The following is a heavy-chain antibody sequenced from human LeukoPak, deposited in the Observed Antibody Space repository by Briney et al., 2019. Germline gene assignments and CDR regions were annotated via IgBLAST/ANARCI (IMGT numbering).Heavy chain of an antibody. V-gene: IGHV4-34*01. CDR2: INHSGST. J-gene: IGHJ6*04. CDR1: GGSFSGYY. D-gene: IGHD2-21*01. CDR3: ARGRFPHRALCV. Sequence: SETLSLTCAVYGGSFSGYYWSWIRQPPGKGLEWIGEINHSGSTNYNPSLKSRVTISVDTSKNQFSLKLSSVTAADTAVYYCARGRFPHRALCVWGKGTTVTVSS.